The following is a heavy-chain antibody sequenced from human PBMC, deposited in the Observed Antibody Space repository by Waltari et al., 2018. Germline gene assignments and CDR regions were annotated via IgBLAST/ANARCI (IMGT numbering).Heavy chain of an antibody. V-gene: IGHV4-39*07. CDR1: GGSISSSSYY. CDR3: ARDPPDFWSGSFDY. CDR2: IYYSGST. Sequence: QLQLQESGPGLVKPSETLSLTCTVSGGSISSSSYYWGWIRQPPGKGLEWIGSIYYSGSTYYNPSLKSRVTISVDTSKNQFSLKLSSVTAADTAVYYCARDPPDFWSGSFDYWGQGTLVTVSS. D-gene: IGHD3-3*01. J-gene: IGHJ4*02.